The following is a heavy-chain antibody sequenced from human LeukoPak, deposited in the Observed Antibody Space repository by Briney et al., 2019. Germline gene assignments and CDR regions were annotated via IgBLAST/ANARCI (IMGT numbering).Heavy chain of an antibody. Sequence: GGSLRLSCAASGFTFSTYGMTWVRQAPGKGLEWVSAISGSGGSTYYADSVKGRFTISRDNSKNTLYLQMNSLRAEDTAVYYCAKDLEGYDFAFVSHWGQGTLVTVSS. CDR2: ISGSGGST. CDR3: AKDLEGYDFAFVSH. CDR1: GFTFSTYG. J-gene: IGHJ4*02. D-gene: IGHD3-3*01. V-gene: IGHV3-23*01.